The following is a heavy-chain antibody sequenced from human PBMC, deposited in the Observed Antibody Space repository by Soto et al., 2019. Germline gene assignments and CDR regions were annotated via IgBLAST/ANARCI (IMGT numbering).Heavy chain of an antibody. J-gene: IGHJ4*02. D-gene: IGHD3-22*01. CDR2: IIPMFGTA. V-gene: IGHV1-69*01. Sequence: QVQLVQSGTEVKKPGSSVKVSCKASGDSFSSYAMSWVRQAPGQGLEWMGGIIPMFGTANYAQKFQGRITITADESTRTAYMKLSSLTSEDTAVYYCARVRDYYDSPFDHWGQGTLVTVSS. CDR3: ARVRDYYDSPFDH. CDR1: GDSFSSYA.